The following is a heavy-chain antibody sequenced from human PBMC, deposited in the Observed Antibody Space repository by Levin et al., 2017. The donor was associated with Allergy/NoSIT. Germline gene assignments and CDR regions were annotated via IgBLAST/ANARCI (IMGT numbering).Heavy chain of an antibody. CDR3: ARDARGSYQNWLDP. Sequence: TASETLSLTCAVSGYSINNGYYWGWIRQPPGKGLEWIGSIYHSGNSYYSQSLKSRVTISVDTSKNQFSLKLSSVAAADTAVYYCARDARGSYQNWLDPWGQGTLVTVSS. J-gene: IGHJ5*02. CDR1: GYSINNGYY. CDR2: IYHSGNS. D-gene: IGHD1-26*01. V-gene: IGHV4-38-2*02.